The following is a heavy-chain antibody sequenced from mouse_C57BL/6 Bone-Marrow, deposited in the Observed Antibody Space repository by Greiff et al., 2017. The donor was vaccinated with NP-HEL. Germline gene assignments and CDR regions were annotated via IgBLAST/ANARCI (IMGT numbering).Heavy chain of an antibody. V-gene: IGHV7-1*01. CDR3: ARDGSNYGWFAY. Sequence: EVHLVESGGGLVQSGRSLRLSCATSGFTFSDFYMEWVRQAPGKGLEWIAASRNKANDYTTEYSASVKGRFIVSRDTSQSILYLQMNALRAEDTAIYYCARDGSNYGWFAYWGQGTLVTVSA. D-gene: IGHD2-5*01. CDR1: GFTFSDFY. CDR2: SRNKANDYTT. J-gene: IGHJ3*01.